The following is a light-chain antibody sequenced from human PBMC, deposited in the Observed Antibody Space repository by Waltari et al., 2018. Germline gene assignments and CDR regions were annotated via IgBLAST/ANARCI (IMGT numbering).Light chain of an antibody. CDR1: SLHIGTSSD. CDR2: NNN. CDR3: QSYDSTLGGWGV. V-gene: IGLV1-40*01. J-gene: IGLJ2*01. Sequence: QSVLTQPPSVSGAPGQRVTISCPGSSLHIGTSSDVHWYQQLPGAAPKLLIYNNNNRPSGVPDRFLGSTSGTSASLTITGLQPEDEADYYCQSYDSTLGGWGVFGGGTKLTVL.